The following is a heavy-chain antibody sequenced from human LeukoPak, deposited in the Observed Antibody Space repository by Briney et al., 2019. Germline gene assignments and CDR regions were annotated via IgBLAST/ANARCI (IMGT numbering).Heavy chain of an antibody. Sequence: PSGTLSLTCTVSGGSISSGSYYWSWIRQPAGNGLEWIGRIYTSGSTNYNPSLESRVTISVDTTKNQFSLKLSSVTAADTAVYYCARAGGSYRSYAFDIWGQGTMVTVSS. J-gene: IGHJ3*02. CDR3: ARAGGSYRSYAFDI. V-gene: IGHV4-61*02. D-gene: IGHD1-26*01. CDR2: IYTSGST. CDR1: GGSISSGSYY.